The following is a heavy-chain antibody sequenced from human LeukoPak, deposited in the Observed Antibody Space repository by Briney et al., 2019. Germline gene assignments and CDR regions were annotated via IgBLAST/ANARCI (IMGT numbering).Heavy chain of an antibody. Sequence: GASLKVSCKACGYTFTNYHINWVRQAPGQGLEWMGWINPNTGDRGYAQKFQGRVSITSDTSISTAYMELGSLRSEDTAVYFCARTTSLTASGYDYWGQGTLVTVSS. CDR2: INPNTGDR. J-gene: IGHJ4*02. CDR3: ARTTSLTASGYDY. D-gene: IGHD4-17*01. CDR1: GYTFTNYH. V-gene: IGHV1-8*03.